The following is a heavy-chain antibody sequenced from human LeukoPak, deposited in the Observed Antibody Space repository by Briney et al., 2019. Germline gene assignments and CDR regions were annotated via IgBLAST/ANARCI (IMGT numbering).Heavy chain of an antibody. CDR3: ARQPRITVFGVVKKGGNWFDP. D-gene: IGHD3-3*01. V-gene: IGHV4-34*01. CDR2: INHSGST. CDR1: GGSFSDYY. Sequence: SETLSLTCGVYGGSFSDYYWSWIRQPPGEGLEWIGKINHSGSTNYNPSLKSRVTISVDASKNQFSLKLSSVTAADTAVYYCARQPRITVFGVVKKGGNWFDPWGQGTLVTVSS. J-gene: IGHJ5*02.